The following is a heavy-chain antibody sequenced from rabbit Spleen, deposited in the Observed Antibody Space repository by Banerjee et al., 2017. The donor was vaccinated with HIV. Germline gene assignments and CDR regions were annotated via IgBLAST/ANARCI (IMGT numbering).Heavy chain of an antibody. CDR3: VRDQAHMLDL. CDR2: IDPVFGST. D-gene: IGHD1-1*01. J-gene: IGHJ4*01. Sequence: QEQLVESGGGLVQPGGSLKLSCKASGFDFSHNGASWVRQAPGKGLEWIGYIDPVFGSTHYATWVNGRFTISSHNAQNTLYLQLNSLTAADTATYFCVRDQAHMLDLWGPGTLVTVS. V-gene: IGHV1S47*01. CDR1: GFDFSHNG.